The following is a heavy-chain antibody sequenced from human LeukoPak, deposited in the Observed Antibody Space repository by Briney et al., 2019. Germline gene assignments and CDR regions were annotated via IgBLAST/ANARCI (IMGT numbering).Heavy chain of an antibody. CDR1: GFTFSSYA. CDR2: ISYDGSNK. V-gene: IGHV3-30*04. D-gene: IGHD2-8*01. Sequence: GGSLRLSCAASGFTFSSYAMHWVRQAPGKGLEWVAVISYDGSNKYYADSVKGRFTISRDNSKNTLYLQMNSLRAEDTAVYYCARGLSMAYCTNGVCYWTVNDAFDIWGQGTLVTVSS. CDR3: ARGLSMAYCTNGVCYWTVNDAFDI. J-gene: IGHJ3*02.